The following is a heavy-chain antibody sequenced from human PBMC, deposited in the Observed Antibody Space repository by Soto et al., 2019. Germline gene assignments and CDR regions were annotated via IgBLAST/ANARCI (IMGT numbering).Heavy chain of an antibody. J-gene: IGHJ4*02. V-gene: IGHV3-30*18. CDR2: ISYDGSNK. Sequence: RLSCVGSGFTFSSYGMHWVRQAPGKGLEWVAVISYDGSNKYYADSVKGRFTISRDNSKNTLYLQMNSLRAEDTAVYYCAKPNRPYYYDSSGSFDYWGQGTLVTVSS. CDR1: GFTFSSYG. D-gene: IGHD3-22*01. CDR3: AKPNRPYYYDSSGSFDY.